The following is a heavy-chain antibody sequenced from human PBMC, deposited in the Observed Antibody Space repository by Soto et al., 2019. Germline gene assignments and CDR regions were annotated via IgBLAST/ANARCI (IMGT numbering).Heavy chain of an antibody. CDR1: GGTFSSYA. CDR2: IIPIFGTA. J-gene: IGHJ6*02. D-gene: IGHD1-26*01. Sequence: ASVKVSCKASGGTFSSYAISWVRQAPGQGLEWMGGIIPIFGTANYAQKFQGRVTITADESTSTAYMELSSLRSEDTAVYYCARAVGAIAGGKDYYYYGMDVWGQGTTVTVSS. V-gene: IGHV1-69*13. CDR3: ARAVGAIAGGKDYYYYGMDV.